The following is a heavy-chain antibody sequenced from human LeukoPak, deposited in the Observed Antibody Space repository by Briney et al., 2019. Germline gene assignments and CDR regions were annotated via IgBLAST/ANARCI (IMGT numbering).Heavy chain of an antibody. CDR3: TRECDPTLCARSSPDY. J-gene: IGHJ4*02. CDR1: GFGFSMYW. V-gene: IGHV3-74*01. Sequence: GGSLRLSCVASGFGFSMYWMHWVRQAPGKGPVCVSRIHTDGTITNYADSVKGRFTVSRDNAKNTLYLQMDSLRAEDTAVYYCTRECDPTLCARSSPDYWGQGTQVIVSS. CDR2: IHTDGTIT.